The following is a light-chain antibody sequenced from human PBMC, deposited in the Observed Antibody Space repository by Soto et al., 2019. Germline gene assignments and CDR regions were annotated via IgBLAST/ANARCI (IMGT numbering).Light chain of an antibody. V-gene: IGKV3-20*01. Sequence: EIVLTQSPGTLSLSPGERATLSCRASQSVSKNFLAWYQQKPGQAPRLLISGASNRATGIPGRFSGSGSGTDFSLTIDRLEPEDLAVYFCKQYGSSPPTFGGGTNVAIK. CDR3: KQYGSSPPT. J-gene: IGKJ4*01. CDR1: QSVSKNF. CDR2: GAS.